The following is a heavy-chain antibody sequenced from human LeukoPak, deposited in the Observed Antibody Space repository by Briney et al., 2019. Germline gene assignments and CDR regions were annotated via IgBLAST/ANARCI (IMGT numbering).Heavy chain of an antibody. Sequence: GGSLRLSCAASGFTFSSYGMHWVRQAPGKGLEWVAVIWYDGSNKYYADSVKGRFTISRDNSKNTLYLQMNSLRAEDTAVYYCAKGSETYYDFWSGYGNFDYWGQGTLVAVSS. J-gene: IGHJ4*02. CDR2: IWYDGSNK. CDR3: AKGSETYYDFWSGYGNFDY. CDR1: GFTFSSYG. D-gene: IGHD3-3*01. V-gene: IGHV3-33*06.